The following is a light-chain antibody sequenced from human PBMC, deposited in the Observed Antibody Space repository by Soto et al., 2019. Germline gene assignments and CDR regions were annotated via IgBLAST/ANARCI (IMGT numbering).Light chain of an antibody. CDR3: QQYGVSPRT. V-gene: IGKV3-20*01. CDR1: QSVSSSY. Sequence: IVLTHAPYTLSSSPLERATVSFRASQSVSSSYLAWYQKKPGQPPRLLIYGASSRATGIPDRFRGSGSGTDFTLTISRLEPEDFAVYYCQQYGVSPRTFGQGTKVDI. J-gene: IGKJ1*01. CDR2: GAS.